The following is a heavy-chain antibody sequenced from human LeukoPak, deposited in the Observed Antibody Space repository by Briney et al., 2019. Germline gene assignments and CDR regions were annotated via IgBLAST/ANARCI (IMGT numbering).Heavy chain of an antibody. V-gene: IGHV3-48*03. Sequence: GGSLRLSCAASGFTFSSYEMNWVRQAPGKGLEWVSYISNTGSTRYYADSVKGRFTISRDNAKNSLYLQMNSLRADDTGVYYCAREAFDRIAGAGTNCMDVWGKGTTVTISS. D-gene: IGHD6-13*01. J-gene: IGHJ6*03. CDR1: GFTFSSYE. CDR3: AREAFDRIAGAGTNCMDV. CDR2: ISNTGSTR.